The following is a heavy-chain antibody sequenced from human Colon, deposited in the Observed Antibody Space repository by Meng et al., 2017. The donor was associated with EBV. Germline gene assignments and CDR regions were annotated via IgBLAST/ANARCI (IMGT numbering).Heavy chain of an antibody. CDR1: GGSISSNGYD. Sequence: QPQLQQSGPGLVKPSDPLSLTCTVSGGSISSNGYDCDWVRQPPGKVLEWIGAIYHIGSTSYNPSLQSRVTMFVDTSKNQFSLMLTSVTATDTAVYYCARRRGGSGRDCWGQGTLVTVSS. CDR2: IYHIGST. V-gene: IGHV4-39*01. J-gene: IGHJ4*02. CDR3: ARRRGGSGRDC. D-gene: IGHD3-10*01.